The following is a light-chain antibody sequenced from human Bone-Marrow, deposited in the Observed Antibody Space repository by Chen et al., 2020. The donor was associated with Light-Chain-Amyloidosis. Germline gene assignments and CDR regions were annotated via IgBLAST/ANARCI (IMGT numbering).Light chain of an antibody. V-gene: IGLV2-14*03. CDR2: DAD. Sequence: SALTQPASVSGSPGQSITISCLGTNNDVGHYNYFSWYPQHPGKAPKLLFYDADNRPSGVSNRFSGSKSGNTASLTISGLQAGDEADYYCSSYTSTATIYVFGTGTKVTVL. J-gene: IGLJ1*01. CDR3: SSYTSTATIYV. CDR1: NNDVGHYNY.